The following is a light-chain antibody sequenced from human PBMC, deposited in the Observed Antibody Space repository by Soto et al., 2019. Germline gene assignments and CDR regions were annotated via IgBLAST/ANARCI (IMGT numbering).Light chain of an antibody. V-gene: IGKV2-28*01. J-gene: IGKJ1*01. CDR1: PSLLHSNGYNY. CDR2: LAS. CDR3: MQPLQAPPT. Sequence: DTVMTQYPLSLPVTPGEPASISCKSSPSLLHSNGYNYVDWYLQKPGQSTQLMISLASNRDSGVPDRISGSRSGNDFTLKISRVEAEDVGVYYGMQPLQAPPTVGQGTKVEIK.